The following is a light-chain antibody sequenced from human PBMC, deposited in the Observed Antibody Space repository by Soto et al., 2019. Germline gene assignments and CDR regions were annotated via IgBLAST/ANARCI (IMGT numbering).Light chain of an antibody. CDR3: QQYNNWPRT. Sequence: EIVMTQSPATLSVSPGGRATLSCRASQSVSSNLSWYQQKPGQAPSLLIYGASTKATGIPARYSGSGSGREFTLIIMRMQSEDFEVDYCQQYNNWPRTFGQGTKVDIK. J-gene: IGKJ1*01. CDR1: QSVSSN. V-gene: IGKV3-15*01. CDR2: GAS.